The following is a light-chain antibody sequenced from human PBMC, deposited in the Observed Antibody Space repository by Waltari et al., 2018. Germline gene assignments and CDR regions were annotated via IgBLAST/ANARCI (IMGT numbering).Light chain of an antibody. J-gene: IGKJ1*01. V-gene: IGKV3-20*01. Sequence: EVVLTQSPGTLSLSPGEGATLSCRASQSISHYLAWYQQKPGQAPRLLIYPASSRATGIPDRFSGSGSGTDFSLTISRLEPEDFAVYYCQHYVNLPATFGQGTKVEI. CDR3: QHYVNLPAT. CDR1: QSISHY. CDR2: PAS.